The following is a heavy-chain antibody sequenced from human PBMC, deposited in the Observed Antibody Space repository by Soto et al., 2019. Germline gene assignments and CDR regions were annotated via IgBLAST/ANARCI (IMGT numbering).Heavy chain of an antibody. CDR1: GYRFSRYW. V-gene: IGHV5-51*01. CDR3: ARLTDIAAAGKTHYGMDV. CDR2: IYPGDSDK. Sequence: GEALENSCKGSGYRFSRYWIGWGRQMPGEGLAWMAIIYPGDSDKRYSPYSKGQVTISADKSITTAYMKWSSLKASETAMYYCARLTDIAAAGKTHYGMDVWGQGTKVTVSS. D-gene: IGHD6-13*01. J-gene: IGHJ6*02.